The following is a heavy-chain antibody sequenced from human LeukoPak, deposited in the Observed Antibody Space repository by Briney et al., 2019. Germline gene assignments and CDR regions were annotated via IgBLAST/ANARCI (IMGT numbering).Heavy chain of an antibody. J-gene: IGHJ5*02. Sequence: SVKVSCKASGGTFSSYAISWVRQAPGQGLEWMGGIIPIFGTANYAQKLQGRVTMTTDTSASTAYMELRSLRSDDTAVYYCARYGSPYSSGWRWFDPWGQGTLVTVSS. V-gene: IGHV1-69*05. CDR3: ARYGSPYSSGWRWFDP. CDR1: GGTFSSYA. D-gene: IGHD6-19*01. CDR2: IIPIFGTA.